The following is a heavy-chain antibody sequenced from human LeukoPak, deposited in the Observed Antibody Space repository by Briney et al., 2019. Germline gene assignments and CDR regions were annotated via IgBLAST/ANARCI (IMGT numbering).Heavy chain of an antibody. V-gene: IGHV5-51*01. CDR2: MYPGASDI. CDR1: GYSFTSYW. D-gene: IGHD4-23*01. Sequence: GESLKISRKGSGYSFTSYWIGWVRQIPGKGLEWMGIMYPGASDIRYSPSFQGQLTISADKSISTAYLQWSSLKASGTAMYYCARQFGGNSEFDYWGQGTLVTVSS. J-gene: IGHJ4*02. CDR3: ARQFGGNSEFDY.